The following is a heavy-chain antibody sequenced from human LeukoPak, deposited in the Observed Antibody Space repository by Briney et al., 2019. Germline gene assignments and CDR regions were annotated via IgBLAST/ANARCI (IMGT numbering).Heavy chain of an antibody. Sequence: SETLSLTCTVSGGSISSSSYYWSWIRQPPGKGLEWIGEINHSGSTNYNPSLKSRVTISVDTSKNQFSLKLSSVTAADTAVYYCARGFSWESAYCGGDCYSPFDYWGQGTLVTVSS. CDR2: INHSGST. CDR3: ARGFSWESAYCGGDCYSPFDY. CDR1: GGSISSSSYY. V-gene: IGHV4-39*07. J-gene: IGHJ4*02. D-gene: IGHD2-21*02.